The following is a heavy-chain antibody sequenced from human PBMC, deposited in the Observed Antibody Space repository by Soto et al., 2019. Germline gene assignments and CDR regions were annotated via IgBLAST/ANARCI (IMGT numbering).Heavy chain of an antibody. V-gene: IGHV3-30*18. Sequence: PGGSLRLSCAASGFTFSSYGMHWVRQAPGKGLEWVTFISYDGSNRGYADSVKGRFTISRDNSKNTLYLQMNSLRAEDTGVYYCAKDLGRDVWGQGTTVTVSS. CDR3: AKDLGRDV. J-gene: IGHJ6*02. CDR1: GFTFSSYG. CDR2: ISYDGSNR.